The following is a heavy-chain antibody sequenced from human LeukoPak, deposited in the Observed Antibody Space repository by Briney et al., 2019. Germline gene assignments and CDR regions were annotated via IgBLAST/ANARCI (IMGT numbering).Heavy chain of an antibody. D-gene: IGHD2-21*01. V-gene: IGHV4-39*07. CDR2: INHSGST. CDR3: ARGVIQLNIVVVIAPPYYFDY. CDR1: GGSISSSSYY. J-gene: IGHJ4*02. Sequence: SETLSLTCTVSGGSISSSSYYWSWIRQPPGKGLEWIGEINHSGSTNYNPSLKSRVTISVDTSKNQFSLKLSSVTAADTAVYYCARGVIQLNIVVVIAPPYYFDYWGQGTLVTVSS.